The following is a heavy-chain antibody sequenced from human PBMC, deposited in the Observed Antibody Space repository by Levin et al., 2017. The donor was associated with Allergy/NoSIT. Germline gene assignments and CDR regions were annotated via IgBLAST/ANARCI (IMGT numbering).Heavy chain of an antibody. D-gene: IGHD6-6*01. CDR1: GYTFTNYG. Sequence: ASVKVSCKASGYTFTNYGISWVRQAPGQGLEWMGWSSTYNANTNYAQKFQGRVTMTTDTSTSTAYMELRSLTSDDTAVYYCVRGGSSSKLDYWGQGTLVTVSS. CDR3: VRGGSSSKLDY. V-gene: IGHV1-18*01. CDR2: SSTYNANT. J-gene: IGHJ4*02.